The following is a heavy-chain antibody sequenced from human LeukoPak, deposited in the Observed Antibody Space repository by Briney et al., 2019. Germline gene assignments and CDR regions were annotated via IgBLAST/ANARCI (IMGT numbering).Heavy chain of an antibody. CDR2: FDYSGST. CDR1: GYSISSGYY. V-gene: IGHV4-38-2*02. D-gene: IGHD6-13*01. J-gene: IGHJ4*02. CDR3: ARLVVSTWYHEVLLGRDY. Sequence: TSETLSLTCTVSGYSISSGYYWGWIRQPPGKGLEWLGSFDYSGSTYYKPSLKSRVTISVDTSKNQFSLKLSSVTAADTAVYYCARLVVSTWYHEVLLGRDYWGQGTLVTVSS.